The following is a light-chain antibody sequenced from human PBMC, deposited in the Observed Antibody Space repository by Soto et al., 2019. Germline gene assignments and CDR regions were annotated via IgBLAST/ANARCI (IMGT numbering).Light chain of an antibody. CDR3: CSYAGRSTWDVV. CDR1: SSDVGGSGL. CDR2: EGF. V-gene: IGLV2-23*01. J-gene: IGLJ2*01. Sequence: QSALTQPASVSGSPGQSITISCTGTSSDVGGSGLVSWYQFHPGKAHKLLIFEGFKRPSGVSNRFSGSKSGSTASLTISGLQAEDEADYYCCSYAGRSTWDVVFGGGTKVTVL.